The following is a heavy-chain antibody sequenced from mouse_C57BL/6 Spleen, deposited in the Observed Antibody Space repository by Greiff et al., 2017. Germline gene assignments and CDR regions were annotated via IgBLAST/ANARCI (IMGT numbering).Heavy chain of an antibody. J-gene: IGHJ4*01. CDR1: GYSFTGYF. D-gene: IGHD2-2*01. Sequence: VQLKESGPELVKPGDSVKISCKASGYSFTGYFMNWVMQSHGKSLEWIGRINPYNGDTFYNQKFKGKATLTVDKSSSTAHMELRSLTSEDSAGYYCARKGGYDPYAMDYWGQGTSVTVSS. CDR3: ARKGGYDPYAMDY. V-gene: IGHV1-20*01. CDR2: INPYNGDT.